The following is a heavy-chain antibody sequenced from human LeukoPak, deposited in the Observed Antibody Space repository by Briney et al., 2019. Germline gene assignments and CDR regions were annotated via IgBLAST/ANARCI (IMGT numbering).Heavy chain of an antibody. CDR3: ARYCSSTSCYYYFDY. Sequence: ASVKVSCKASGGTFSSYAISWVRQAPGQGLEWMGGIIPIFGTANYAQKFQGRVTITTDESTSTAYMELSSLRSEDTAVYYCARYCSSTSCYYYFDYWGQGTLVTVSS. CDR2: IIPIFGTA. D-gene: IGHD2-2*01. CDR1: GGTFSSYA. J-gene: IGHJ4*02. V-gene: IGHV1-69*05.